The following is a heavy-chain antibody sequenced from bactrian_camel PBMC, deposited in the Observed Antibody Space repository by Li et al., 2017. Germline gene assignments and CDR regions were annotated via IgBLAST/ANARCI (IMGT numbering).Heavy chain of an antibody. Sequence: HVQLVESGGGSVQPGGSLRLSCSASGITDSGGCMGWFRQAPGKEREGIASLDSDGSTNYDNSVQGRFTISKDDAKNTLYLQMNDLKPEDTDMYYCAAASQWQCKIPTRDGTFSPNVWGQGTQVTVS. CDR3: AAASQWQCKIPTRDGTFSPNV. CDR1: GITDSGGC. D-gene: IGHD1*01. CDR2: LDSDGST. J-gene: IGHJ4*01. V-gene: IGHV3S53*01.